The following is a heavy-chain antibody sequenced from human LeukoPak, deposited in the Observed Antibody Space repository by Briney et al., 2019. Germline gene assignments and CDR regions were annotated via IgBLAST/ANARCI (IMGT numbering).Heavy chain of an antibody. D-gene: IGHD3-9*01. J-gene: IGHJ6*02. CDR2: ISSSGSSI. CDR1: GFTFSSYE. V-gene: IGHV3-48*03. Sequence: GGPLRLSCTASGFTFSSYEMNWVRQAPGKGLEWVSYISSSGSSIYYPDSVKGRFTISRDNSKNTLYLQMNSLRAEDTAVYYCARGEVLRYFDWLLRGTPYGSEYYYGMDVWGQGTTVTVSS. CDR3: ARGEVLRYFDWLLRGTPYGSEYYYGMDV.